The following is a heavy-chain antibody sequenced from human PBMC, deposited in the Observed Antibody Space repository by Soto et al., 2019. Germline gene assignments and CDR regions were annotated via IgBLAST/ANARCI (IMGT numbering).Heavy chain of an antibody. J-gene: IGHJ6*02. V-gene: IGHV4-31*03. Sequence: SETLSLTCTVSGGSISSGGYYWSWIRQHPGKGLEWIGYIYYSGSTYYNPSLKSRVTISVDTSKNQFSLKLSSVTAADTAVYYCARDKVDGGYSYGYYYYGMDVWGQGTTVTVSS. CDR1: GGSISSGGYY. CDR2: IYYSGST. CDR3: ARDKVDGGYSYGYYYYGMDV. D-gene: IGHD5-18*01.